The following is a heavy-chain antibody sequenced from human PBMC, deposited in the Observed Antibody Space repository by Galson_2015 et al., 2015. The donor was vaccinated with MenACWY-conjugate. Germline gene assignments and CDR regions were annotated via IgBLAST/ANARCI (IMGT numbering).Heavy chain of an antibody. D-gene: IGHD1-1*01. CDR2: RRGQGKYM. Sequence: SLRLSCGASGFNLTTYNINWVRQAPGKGLEREASRRGQGKYMNYADSVRGRFTVTRDNAQNSVHLQMNGLRVEDTAVYYCARISHQLPHFATDYYYYMDVWGKGTTGHRLF. CDR1: GFNLTTYN. CDR3: ARISHQLPHFATDYYYYMDV. J-gene: IGHJ6*03. V-gene: IGHV3-21*01.